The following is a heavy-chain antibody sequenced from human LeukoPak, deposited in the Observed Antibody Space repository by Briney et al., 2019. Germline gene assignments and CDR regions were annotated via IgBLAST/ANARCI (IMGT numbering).Heavy chain of an antibody. V-gene: IGHV4-34*01. CDR3: ARDLNCSGGSCYSGEADPFDY. CDR1: GGSFSGYY. CDR2: INHSGST. Sequence: SETLSLTCAVYGGSFSGYYWSWIRQPPGKGLEWIGEINHSGSTNYNPSLKSRVTISVDTSKNQFSLKLSSVTAADTAVYYCARDLNCSGGSCYSGEADPFDYWGQGTLVTVSS. J-gene: IGHJ4*02. D-gene: IGHD2-15*01.